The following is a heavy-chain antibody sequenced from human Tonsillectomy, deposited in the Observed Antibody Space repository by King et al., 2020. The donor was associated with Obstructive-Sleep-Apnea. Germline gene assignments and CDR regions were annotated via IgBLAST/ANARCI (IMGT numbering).Heavy chain of an antibody. J-gene: IGHJ5*02. D-gene: IGHD2-15*01. V-gene: IGHV1-18*04. CDR2: ISAYNGNT. CDR3: ARPNTGYCSGGSCYSAFWFDP. Sequence: QLVQSGAEVKKPGASVKVSCKASGYTFTSYGISWVRQAPGQGLEWMGWISAYNGNTNYAQKLQGRVTMTTDTSTSTAYMELRSLRSDDTAVYYCARPNTGYCSGGSCYSAFWFDPWGQGTLVTVSS. CDR1: GYTFTSYG.